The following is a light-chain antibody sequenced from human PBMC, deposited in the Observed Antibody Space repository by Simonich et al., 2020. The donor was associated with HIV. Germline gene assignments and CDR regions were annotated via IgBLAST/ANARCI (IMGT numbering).Light chain of an antibody. J-gene: IGKJ2*01. V-gene: IGKV3-15*01. CDR1: QSVSSN. Sequence: EIVMTQSPATLSVSPGERATLSCRASQSVSSNLAWYQQKPGQSPRLLIYGASTRATGIPARFSGSGSGTEFTLTISSLQPEDFAVYYCQQDYNLPMYTFGQGTKLEIK. CDR2: GAS. CDR3: QQDYNLPMYT.